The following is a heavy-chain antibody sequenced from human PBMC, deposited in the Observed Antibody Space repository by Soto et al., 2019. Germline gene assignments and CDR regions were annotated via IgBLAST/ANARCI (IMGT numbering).Heavy chain of an antibody. D-gene: IGHD2-2*01. V-gene: IGHV3-23*01. CDR1: GFTFSSYA. CDR3: AKPNLYCSSTSCYDY. Sequence: GGSLRLSCATSGFTFSSYAMTWVRQAPGKGLEWVSVISGSGGTTYYADSVKGRFTISRDNSENTLYLQMNSLRAEDTAVYYCAKPNLYCSSTSCYDYWDQGTLVTVSS. CDR2: ISGSGGTT. J-gene: IGHJ4*02.